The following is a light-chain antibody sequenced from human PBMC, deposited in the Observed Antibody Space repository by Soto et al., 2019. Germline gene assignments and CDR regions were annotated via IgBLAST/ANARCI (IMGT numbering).Light chain of an antibody. CDR1: QSVSSNY. CDR3: QLYGRSPPGLT. J-gene: IGKJ4*01. V-gene: IGKV3-20*01. CDR2: GAS. Sequence: EIVLTQSPGTLSLYPGERATLSCRASQSVSSNYVAWYKQKPGQAPSLLMYGASSRAIGIADRFSGSGSGTGFTTTISSLEPEDFAVYYCQLYGRSPPGLTFGGGTKVE.